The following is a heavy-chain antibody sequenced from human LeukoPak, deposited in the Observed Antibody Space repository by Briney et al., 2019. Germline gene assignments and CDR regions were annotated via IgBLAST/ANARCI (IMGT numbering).Heavy chain of an antibody. Sequence: KPSETLSLTCTVSGGSISSYYWSWIRQPPGKGLEWIGYIYYSGSTNYNPSLKSRVTISVDTSKSQFSLKLSSVTAADTAVYYCARGFGEVVPAGCAFDIWGQGTMVTVSS. CDR3: ARGFGEVVPAGCAFDI. J-gene: IGHJ3*02. D-gene: IGHD2-2*01. CDR1: GGSISSYY. CDR2: IYYSGST. V-gene: IGHV4-59*12.